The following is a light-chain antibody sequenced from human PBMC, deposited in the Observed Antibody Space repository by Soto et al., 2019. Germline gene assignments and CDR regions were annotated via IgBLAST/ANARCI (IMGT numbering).Light chain of an antibody. V-gene: IGKV1-5*01. CDR3: QQYHTTPRT. CDR2: DVS. Sequence: DIQMTQSPSTLSASVGDRVTVTCRASQSITTWLAWYQQKPGKAPKLMIYDVSNLESGVPSRFSASGSGTEVSLTISRLQPDDFASYYCQQYHTTPRTFGGGTKVEIK. J-gene: IGKJ4*01. CDR1: QSITTW.